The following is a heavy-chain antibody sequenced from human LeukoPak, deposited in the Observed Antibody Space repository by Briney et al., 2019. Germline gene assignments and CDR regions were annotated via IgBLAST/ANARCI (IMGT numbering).Heavy chain of an antibody. CDR1: GGSISTYY. CDR3: ARDPLKDAFDI. V-gene: IGHV4-4*07. Sequence: LETLSLTCTVSGGSISTYYWNWIRQPAGKGLEWIGRISASGSTTYNPSLKSPVTISVDTSKSQFSLKLTSVTAADTAVYYCARDPLKDAFDIWGQGTLVTVSS. J-gene: IGHJ3*02. CDR2: ISASGST.